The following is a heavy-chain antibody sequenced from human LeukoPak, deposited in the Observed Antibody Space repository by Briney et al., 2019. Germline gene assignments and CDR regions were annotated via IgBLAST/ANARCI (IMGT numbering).Heavy chain of an antibody. D-gene: IGHD6-19*01. CDR3: ARGTRIAVAGTSQRKKFDY. CDR1: GHTFTSYD. Sequence: EASVKVSCKASGHTFTSYDINWVRQATGQGLEWMGWMNPNSGNTGYAQKFQGRVTITRNTSIDTAYMELSSLRSEDTAVYYCARGTRIAVAGTSQRKKFDYWGQGTLVTVSS. J-gene: IGHJ4*02. V-gene: IGHV1-8*01. CDR2: MNPNSGNT.